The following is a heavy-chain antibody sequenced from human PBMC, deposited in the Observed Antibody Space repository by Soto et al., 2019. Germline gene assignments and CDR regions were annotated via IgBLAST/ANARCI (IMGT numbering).Heavy chain of an antibody. CDR3: ARARRVCSSTSCYRGWFDP. Sequence: PSQTLSLTCAISGDSVSSNSAAWNWIRQSPSRGLEWLGRTYYRSKWYNDYAVSVKSRITINPDTSKNQFSLQLNSVTPEDTAVYYCARARRVCSSTSCYRGWFDPWGQGTLVTVSS. D-gene: IGHD2-2*02. V-gene: IGHV6-1*01. CDR1: GDSVSSNSAA. CDR2: TYYRSKWYN. J-gene: IGHJ5*02.